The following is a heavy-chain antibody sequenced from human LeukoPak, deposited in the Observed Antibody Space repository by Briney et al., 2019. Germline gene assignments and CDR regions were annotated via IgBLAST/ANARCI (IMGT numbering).Heavy chain of an antibody. D-gene: IGHD4-17*01. J-gene: IGHJ5*02. CDR2: IYYSGST. CDR1: GGSISSSSYY. Sequence: PSETLSLTCTVSGGSISSSSYYWGWIRQPPGKGLEWIGSIYYSGSTYYNPSLKSRVTISVDTSKNQFSLKLSSVTAADTAVHYCARSLPGATVTFGGDKNWFDPWGQGTLVTVSS. CDR3: ARSLPGATVTFGGDKNWFDP. V-gene: IGHV4-39*01.